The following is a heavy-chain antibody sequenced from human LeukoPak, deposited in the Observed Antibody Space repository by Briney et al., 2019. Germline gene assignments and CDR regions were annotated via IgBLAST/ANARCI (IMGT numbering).Heavy chain of an antibody. V-gene: IGHV1-18*01. CDR2: ISAYNGNT. CDR1: GYTSTSYG. D-gene: IGHD3-22*01. J-gene: IGHJ3*02. CDR3: ARDSTYYYDSSGYYYHSYAFDI. Sequence: LVASVKVSCKASGYTSTSYGISWVRPAPGQGLEWMGWISAYNGNTNYAQKLQGRVTMTTDTSTSTAYMELRSLRSDDTAVYYCARDSTYYYDSSGYYYHSYAFDIWGQGTMVTVSS.